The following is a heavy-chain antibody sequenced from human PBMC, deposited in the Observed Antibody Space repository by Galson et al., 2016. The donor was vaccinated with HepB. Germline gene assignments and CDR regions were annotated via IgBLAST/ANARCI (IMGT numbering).Heavy chain of an antibody. CDR3: ARAAGDYGNDGFPNFDY. J-gene: IGHJ4*02. CDR1: GFTVSTNY. CDR2: IYSSGST. D-gene: IGHD4-17*01. V-gene: IGHV3-53*01. Sequence: SLRLSCAASGFTVSTNYMSWVRQAPGKGLEWVSVIYSSGSTYYADSVKGRFSFSRDNSKNTLFLQMNSLRDEDTAVYFCARAAGDYGNDGFPNFDYWGQGTLVTVSS.